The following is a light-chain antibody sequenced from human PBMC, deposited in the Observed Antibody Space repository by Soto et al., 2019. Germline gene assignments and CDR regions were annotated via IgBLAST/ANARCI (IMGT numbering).Light chain of an antibody. CDR3: QQNYSIPIT. V-gene: IGKV1-39*01. CDR2: GAS. CDR1: QSISTY. J-gene: IGKJ5*01. Sequence: DIQMTQSPSSLSASVGDRVTITCRASQSISTYLNWYHQKPGKAPDLLIYGASSLQSGVTSRFTGSGSGTDFTLTITDLQPEDFATYYCQQNYSIPITFGQGTRLEI.